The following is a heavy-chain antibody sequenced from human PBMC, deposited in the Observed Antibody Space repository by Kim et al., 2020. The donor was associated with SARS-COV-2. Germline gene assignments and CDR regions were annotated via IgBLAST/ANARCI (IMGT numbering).Heavy chain of an antibody. D-gene: IGHD6-6*01. J-gene: IGHJ5*02. CDR3: ARESVAATGAAYNWFDP. Sequence: VKGRFTISRDNAKNSLYLQMNSRRDEDTAVYYCARESVAATGAAYNWFDPWGQGTLVTVSS. V-gene: IGHV3-48*03.